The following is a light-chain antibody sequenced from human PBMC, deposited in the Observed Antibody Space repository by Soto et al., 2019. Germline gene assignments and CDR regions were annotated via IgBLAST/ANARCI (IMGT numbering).Light chain of an antibody. J-gene: IGKJ1*01. Sequence: EAVLTQSPATVSLSPGERATLSCRASQSVGTYLAWYQQKPGQSPRLLIYHASNRPTGIPARFSGSGSGTDFTLTISSLEPEDFAVYYCQHHSDWFSWSFGQGTKVEIK. CDR3: QHHSDWFSWS. V-gene: IGKV3-11*01. CDR2: HAS. CDR1: QSVGTY.